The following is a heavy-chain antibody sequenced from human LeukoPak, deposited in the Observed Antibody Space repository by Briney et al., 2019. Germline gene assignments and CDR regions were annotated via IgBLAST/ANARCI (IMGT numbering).Heavy chain of an antibody. Sequence: GSQRLSCAASGFTFSSYGMHWVRQAPGKGLEWVANIKQDGSEKYYVDSVKGRFTISRDNAKNSLYLQMNSLRAEDTAVYYCARGIGNGYSGYGFRWFDPWGQGALVTVSS. D-gene: IGHD5-12*01. J-gene: IGHJ5*02. CDR3: ARGIGNGYSGYGFRWFDP. V-gene: IGHV3-7*03. CDR2: IKQDGSEK. CDR1: GFTFSSYG.